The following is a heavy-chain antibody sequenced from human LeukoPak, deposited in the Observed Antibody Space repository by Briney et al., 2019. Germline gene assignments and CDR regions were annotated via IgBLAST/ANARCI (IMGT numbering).Heavy chain of an antibody. D-gene: IGHD3-22*01. CDR2: IRSKVYGGTT. J-gene: IGHJ4*02. Sequence: GGSLRLSCTGSGFTFGDYAMSWFRQAPGKGLEWVGFIRSKVYGGTTEYAASVKGRFTISRDDSKSIAYLQMNSLKSEDTAVYYCARSHYYDSSAQSGYWGQGTLVSVSS. V-gene: IGHV3-49*03. CDR1: GFTFGDYA. CDR3: ARSHYYDSSAQSGY.